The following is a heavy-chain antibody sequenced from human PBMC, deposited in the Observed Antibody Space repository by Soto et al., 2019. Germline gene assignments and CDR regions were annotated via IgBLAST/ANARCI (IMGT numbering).Heavy chain of an antibody. D-gene: IGHD3-16*02. J-gene: IGHJ4*02. CDR2: IIPICGTA. V-gene: IGHV1-69*13. CDR3: ARCLGFSVWGSYRPTRFDY. CDR1: GGTFSSYA. Sequence: EASVKVSCKASGGTFSSYAISWVRQAPGQGLEWMGGIIPICGTANYAQKFQGRVTITADESTSTAYMELSSLRSEDTAVYYCARCLGFSVWGSYRPTRFDYWGQGTLVTVSS.